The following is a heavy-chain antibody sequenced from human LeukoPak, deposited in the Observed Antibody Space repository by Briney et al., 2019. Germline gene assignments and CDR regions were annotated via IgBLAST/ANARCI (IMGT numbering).Heavy chain of an antibody. CDR2: INHRGST. Sequence: SETLSLTCAVYGGSFRGYYWSWIRQPPGKGLEWIGEINHRGSTNYNPSLKSRVTISVDTSKNQFSLKLSSVTAADTAVYYCARAMMYSSSSTFDIWGQGTMVTVSS. V-gene: IGHV4-34*01. CDR3: ARAMMYSSSSTFDI. J-gene: IGHJ3*02. CDR1: GGSFRGYY. D-gene: IGHD6-6*01.